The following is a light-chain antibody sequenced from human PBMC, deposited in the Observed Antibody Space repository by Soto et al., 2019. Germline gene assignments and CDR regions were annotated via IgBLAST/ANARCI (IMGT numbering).Light chain of an antibody. CDR3: QHYNTYPWT. CDR1: QDISNY. J-gene: IGKJ1*01. Sequence: DIQMTQSPSSLSASVGDRITITCRASQDISNYLAWYQQKPGKVPNLLIHKASHLESGVPSRFSGSGSGTEFTLTISSLQPGDFATYYCQHYNTYPWTFGQGTKVDIK. V-gene: IGKV1-5*03. CDR2: KAS.